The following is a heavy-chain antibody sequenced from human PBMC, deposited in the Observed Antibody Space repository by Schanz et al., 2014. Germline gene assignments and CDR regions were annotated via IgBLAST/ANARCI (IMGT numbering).Heavy chain of an antibody. J-gene: IGHJ3*02. V-gene: IGHV3-74*02. CDR2: INSVGSNT. CDR1: GFTFSSHW. Sequence: EVQLLESGGGLVQPGGSLRLSCAASGFTFSSHWMHWVRQDPGKGLVWVARINSVGSNTDYADSVTGRFTISRDNAKNTLYLQMNTLRAEDTAVYYCARKMKLGVYGGKGNDSLDIWGQGTMVTVSS. CDR3: ARKMKLGVYGGKGNDSLDI. D-gene: IGHD4-17*01.